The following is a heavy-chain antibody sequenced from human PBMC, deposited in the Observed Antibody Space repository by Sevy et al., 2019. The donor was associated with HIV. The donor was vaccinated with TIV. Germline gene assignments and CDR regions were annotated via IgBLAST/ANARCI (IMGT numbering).Heavy chain of an antibody. CDR2: ISLDGSSN. Sequence: GGCLRLSCAASGFTFSTYTMHCVRQSPGKGLEWVAVISLDGSSNSYEDSVKGRFTISRDNSKNTLYLQMDTLRIEDTAVYYCARFETWRTHPSEFWGQGTLVPVSS. CDR1: GFTFSTYT. J-gene: IGHJ4*02. CDR3: ARFETWRTHPSEF. D-gene: IGHD3-10*01. V-gene: IGHV3-30-3*01.